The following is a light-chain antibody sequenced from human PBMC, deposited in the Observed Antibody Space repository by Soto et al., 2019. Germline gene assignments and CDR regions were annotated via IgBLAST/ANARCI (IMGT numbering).Light chain of an antibody. V-gene: IGKV3-20*01. J-gene: IGKJ1*01. CDR1: QSVSGY. CDR3: QQFGSSPWT. Sequence: EIVLTQYPATLSLSPGDTATLSCRASQSVSGYIGWYQQKPGQAPRLLIYADSNRATGIPARFSGSGSGTDFTLTISRLEPEDFTVYYCQQFGSSPWTFGQGTKVDI. CDR2: ADS.